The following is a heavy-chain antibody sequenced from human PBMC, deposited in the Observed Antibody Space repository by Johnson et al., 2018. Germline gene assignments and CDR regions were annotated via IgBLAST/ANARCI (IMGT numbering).Heavy chain of an antibody. J-gene: IGHJ3*02. Sequence: VQLVQSGAEVKKPGESLKISCKGSGYSFTSYWIGWVRQMPGKGLEWMGIIYPGDSDTRYSPSFQGQVTISADKSISTAYLQWSSLKASDTAMYYCARRYCDITSCWAFDIWGQGTMVTVSS. V-gene: IGHV5-51*03. CDR3: ARRYCDITSCWAFDI. CDR2: IYPGDSDT. D-gene: IGHD2-2*01. CDR1: GYSFTSYW.